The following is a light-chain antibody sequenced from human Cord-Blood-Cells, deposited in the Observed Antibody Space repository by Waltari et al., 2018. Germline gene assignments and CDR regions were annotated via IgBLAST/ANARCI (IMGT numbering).Light chain of an antibody. CDR3: LRDYKYPWT. V-gene: IGKV1-6*01. Sequence: AIQMTQSPSSLSASVGDRVTITCRASQGIRNDLGWYQQKPGKAPKILIDARASLQSGVPSRFSGSESGTDVTLTISSLQPEDFQSCYCLRDYKYPWTVGRGTRVGIK. CDR1: QGIRND. CDR2: ARA. J-gene: IGKJ1*01.